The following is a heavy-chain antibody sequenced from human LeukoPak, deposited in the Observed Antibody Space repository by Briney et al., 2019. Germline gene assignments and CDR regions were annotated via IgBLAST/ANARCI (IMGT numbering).Heavy chain of an antibody. J-gene: IGHJ6*02. V-gene: IGHV4-61*01. D-gene: IGHD6-13*01. CDR3: ARAREQQLSLLPKYYYYGMDV. Sequence: PSETLSLTCTVSGGSVNSGSYYSTWIRQPPGKGLEWIGYIYYAASTDYNPSLKSRVTISVDTSKTQFSLKLSSVTAADTAVYYCARAREQQLSLLPKYYYYGMDVWGQGTTVTVSS. CDR1: GGSVNSGSYY. CDR2: IYYAAST.